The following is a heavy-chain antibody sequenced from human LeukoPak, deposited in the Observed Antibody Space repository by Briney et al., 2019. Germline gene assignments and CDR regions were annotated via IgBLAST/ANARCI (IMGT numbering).Heavy chain of an antibody. CDR2: INHSGST. V-gene: IGHV4-34*01. CDR3: ARGEWELDYFDY. J-gene: IGHJ4*02. CDR1: GGSFSGYY. Sequence: SETLSLTCAVYGGSFSGYYWSWIRQPPGKGLEWIGEINHSGSTNYNPSLKSRVTISVDTSKNQSSLKLSSVTAADTAVYYCARGEWELDYFDYWGQGTLVTVSS. D-gene: IGHD1-26*01.